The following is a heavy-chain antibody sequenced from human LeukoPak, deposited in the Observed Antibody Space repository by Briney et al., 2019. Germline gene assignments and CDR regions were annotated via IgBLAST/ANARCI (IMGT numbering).Heavy chain of an antibody. CDR3: ARDRGRNSFDY. J-gene: IGHJ4*02. CDR1: GFTFNNYW. D-gene: IGHD1-14*01. CDR2: IKQDGSEK. Sequence: GGSLRLSCAASGFTFNNYWMNWVRQAPGKGLEWVANIKQDGSEKKYVDSVKGRFTISRDNAKKSLYLQLTSLRAEDTALYYCARDRGRNSFDYWGQGTLVSVSS. V-gene: IGHV3-7*01.